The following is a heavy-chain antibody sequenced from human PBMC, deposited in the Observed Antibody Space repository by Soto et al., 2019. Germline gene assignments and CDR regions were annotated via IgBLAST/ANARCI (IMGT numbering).Heavy chain of an antibody. J-gene: IGHJ4*02. CDR1: GFTFSKYG. Sequence: GGSLRLSCEGSGFTFSKYGMYWVRQAPGKGLEWVAVMSSDGRNEYYADSVKGRFTISRDNSNSTLYLQMSSLRPEDTAVYYCAKVGHIAVVTAWFDYWGQGTLVTVSS. V-gene: IGHV3-30*18. CDR2: MSSDGRNE. CDR3: AKVGHIAVVTAWFDY. D-gene: IGHD2-21*02.